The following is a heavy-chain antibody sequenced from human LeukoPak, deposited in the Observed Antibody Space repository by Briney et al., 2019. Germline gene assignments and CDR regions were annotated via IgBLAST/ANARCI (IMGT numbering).Heavy chain of an antibody. CDR3: ARGDKQLVFNRNKGGFDP. CDR2: ISYDGSNK. V-gene: IGHV3-30*19. CDR1: GFTFSSYG. J-gene: IGHJ5*02. Sequence: GGSLRLSCAASGFTFSSYGMHWVRQAPGKGLEWVAVISYDGSNKYHADSVKGRFTISKDNSKNTLYLQMNSLRAEDTAVYYCARGDKQLVFNRNKGGFDPWGQGTLVTVSS. D-gene: IGHD6-13*01.